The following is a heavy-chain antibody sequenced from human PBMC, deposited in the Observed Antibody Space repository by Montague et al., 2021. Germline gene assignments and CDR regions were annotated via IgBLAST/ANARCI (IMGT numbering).Heavy chain of an antibody. J-gene: IGHJ4*02. CDR2: TNHRGTT. V-gene: IGHV4-34*01. Sequence: SETLSLTCDIYVDSFTDYYWGWIRQTPGKGLEWVGETNHRGTTKSNPSLKTRVSLSLDTSKSQLSLALQSVTAADTAVYYCVAIKWERQTRNYFEQWGPGILVSVSS. D-gene: IGHD1-26*01. CDR1: VDSFTDYY. CDR3: VAIKWERQTRNYFEQ.